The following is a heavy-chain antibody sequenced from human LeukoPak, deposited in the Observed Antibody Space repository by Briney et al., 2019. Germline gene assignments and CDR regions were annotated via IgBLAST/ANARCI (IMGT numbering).Heavy chain of an antibody. J-gene: IGHJ4*02. V-gene: IGHV3-48*02. CDR2: ISSSSSTI. CDR1: GFTFSGYA. CDR3: AREKIRYSYGYGSFDY. Sequence: GGSLRLSCAASGFTFSGYAMNWVRQAPGKGLEWVSYISSSSSTIYYADSVKGRFTISRDNAKNSLYLQMNSLRDEDTAVYYCAREKIRYSYGYGSFDYWGQGTLVTVSS. D-gene: IGHD5-18*01.